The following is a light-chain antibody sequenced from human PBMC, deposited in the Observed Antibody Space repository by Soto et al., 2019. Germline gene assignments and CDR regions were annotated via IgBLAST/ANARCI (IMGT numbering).Light chain of an antibody. CDR2: AVS. J-gene: IGLJ2*01. CDR1: SSDVGGYNY. V-gene: IGLV2-11*01. Sequence: QSALTQPRSVSGSPGQSVTISCTGTSSDVGGYNYVSWYQQHPGKAPQLMIYAVSKRPSGVPDRFSGSKSGNTASLTISGLQAEDEAEYYCCSYAGSYTLVFGGGTQLTVL. CDR3: CSYAGSYTLV.